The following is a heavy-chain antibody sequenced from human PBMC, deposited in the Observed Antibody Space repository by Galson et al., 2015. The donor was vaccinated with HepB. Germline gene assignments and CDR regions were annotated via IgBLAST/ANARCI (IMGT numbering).Heavy chain of an antibody. D-gene: IGHD3-10*01. CDR3: ARDPPFGKLLFRAFDI. CDR1: GYTFISYG. CDR2: ISAYNGNT. J-gene: IGHJ3*02. V-gene: IGHV1-18*01. Sequence: SCKASGYTFISYGISWVRQAPGQGLEWMGWISAYNGNTNYAQKLQGRVTMTTDTSTSTAYMELRSLRSDDTAVYYCARDPPFGKLLFRAFDIWGQGTMVTVSS.